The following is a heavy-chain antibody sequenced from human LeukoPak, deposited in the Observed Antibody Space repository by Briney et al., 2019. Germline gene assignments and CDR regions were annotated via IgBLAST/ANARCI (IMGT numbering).Heavy chain of an antibody. J-gene: IGHJ5*02. CDR3: AREVIGYCSSTSCPFDP. D-gene: IGHD2-2*01. V-gene: IGHV1-46*01. CDR1: GYTFTSYY. CDR2: INPSGGST. Sequence: ASVKVSCTASGYTFTSYYMHWVRQATGQGLEWMGIINPSGGSTSYAQKFQGRVTMTRDTSTSTVYMELSSLRSEDTAVYYCAREVIGYCSSTSCPFDPWGQGTLVNVSS.